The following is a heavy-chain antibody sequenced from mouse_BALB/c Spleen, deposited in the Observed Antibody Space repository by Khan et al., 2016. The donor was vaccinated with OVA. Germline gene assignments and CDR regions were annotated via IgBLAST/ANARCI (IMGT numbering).Heavy chain of an antibody. V-gene: IGHV5-17*02. CDR3: ARSGGNFHWYFDV. J-gene: IGHJ1*01. CDR2: VSSGSSTI. Sequence: EVELVESGGGLVQPGGSRKLSSAASGFTFSSFGMHWVRQAPKKGLEWVAYVSSGSSTIYYVDTVKGRFTISRDNPKNPLFLQMTSLRSEDTAMYYCARSGGNFHWYFDVWGAGTSVTVSS. CDR1: GFTFSSFG. D-gene: IGHD2-1*01.